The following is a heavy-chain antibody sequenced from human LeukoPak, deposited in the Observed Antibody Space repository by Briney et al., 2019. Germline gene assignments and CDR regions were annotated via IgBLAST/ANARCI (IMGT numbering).Heavy chain of an antibody. J-gene: IGHJ4*02. CDR1: GFIVSDDY. V-gene: IGHV3-53*01. D-gene: IGHD2-8*02. CDR3: ASGGKYCTGGACYGD. Sequence: GGSLRLSCAPSGFIVSDDYISWVRQTPGKGLEWVSVIYSGGATFYADSVKGRFTISRDNSKNTVHLQMNSLRAEDTAVYYCASGGKYCTGGACYGDWGQGTLVTVSS. CDR2: IYSGGAT.